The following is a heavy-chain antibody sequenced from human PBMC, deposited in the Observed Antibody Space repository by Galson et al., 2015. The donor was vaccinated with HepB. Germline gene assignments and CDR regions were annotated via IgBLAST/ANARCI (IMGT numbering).Heavy chain of an antibody. CDR1: GGTFSSYA. J-gene: IGHJ4*02. CDR3: ARDVSGIKGLDY. V-gene: IGHV1-69*13. Sequence: SVKVSCKASGGTFSSYAISWVRQAPGQGLEWMGGIIPIFGTANYAQKFQGRVTITADESTSTAYMELSSLRSEDTAVYYCARDVSGIKGLDYWGQGTLVTVSS. CDR2: IIPIFGTA. D-gene: IGHD1-26*01.